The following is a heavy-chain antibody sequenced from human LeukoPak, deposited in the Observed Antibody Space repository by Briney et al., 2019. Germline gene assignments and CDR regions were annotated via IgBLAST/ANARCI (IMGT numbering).Heavy chain of an antibody. Sequence: GGSLRLSCAASGFTVTRNYMSWVRQAPGKGPGWVSVIYSGGNTDYADSVKGRFTISRDNSKNTLYLQMSSLRAEDTAVYYCARDGGSGWSSAFFDHWGQGTLITVSS. V-gene: IGHV3-53*01. CDR2: IYSGGNT. J-gene: IGHJ4*02. CDR1: GFTVTRNY. D-gene: IGHD6-19*01. CDR3: ARDGGSGWSSAFFDH.